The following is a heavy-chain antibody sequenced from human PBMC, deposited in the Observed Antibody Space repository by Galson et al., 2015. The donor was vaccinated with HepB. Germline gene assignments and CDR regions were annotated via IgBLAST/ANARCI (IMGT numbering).Heavy chain of an antibody. Sequence: SLRLSCAASGFTFSNAWMNWVRQAPGKGLEWVGRIKSKTDGGTTDYAAPVKGGFTISRDDSKNTLYLQMNSLKTEDTAVYYCTTGVGWFGELLGYQYYFDYWGQGTLVTVSS. CDR1: GFTFSNAW. CDR3: TTGVGWFGELLGYQYYFDY. J-gene: IGHJ4*02. CDR2: IKSKTDGGTT. D-gene: IGHD3-10*01. V-gene: IGHV3-15*07.